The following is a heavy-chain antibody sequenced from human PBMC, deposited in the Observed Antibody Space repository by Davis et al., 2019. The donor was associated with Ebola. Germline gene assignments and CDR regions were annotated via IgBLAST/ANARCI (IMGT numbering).Heavy chain of an antibody. CDR3: ARVFGDYDNDNWFDP. CDR1: GYTFTSYG. V-gene: IGHV1-18*01. J-gene: IGHJ5*02. Sequence: ASVKVSCKASGYTFTSYGISWVRQAPGQGLEWMGWISAYNGNTNYAQKLQGRVTMTTDTSTSTAYMELRSLRSEDTAVYYCARVFGDYDNDNWFDPWGQGTLVTVSS. CDR2: ISAYNGNT. D-gene: IGHD4-17*01.